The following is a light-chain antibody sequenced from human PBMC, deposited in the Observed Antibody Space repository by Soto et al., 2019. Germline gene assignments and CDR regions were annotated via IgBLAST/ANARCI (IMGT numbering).Light chain of an antibody. V-gene: IGKV3-11*02. CDR2: DTS. CDR3: QQRSNWPLT. Sequence: EIVLTQSPVTLSLSPGDTATLSCRASESVVRYLAWYQQKPGQAPRLLMYDTSKRATGIPARFSGSGYGRDFTXTISSLEPEDFAVYYCQQRSNWPLTFGGGTKVEIK. CDR1: ESVVRY. J-gene: IGKJ4*01.